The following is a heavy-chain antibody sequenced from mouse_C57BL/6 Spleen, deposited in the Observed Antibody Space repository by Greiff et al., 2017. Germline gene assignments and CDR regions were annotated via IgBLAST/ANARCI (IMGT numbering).Heavy chain of an antibody. D-gene: IGHD2-3*01. CDR3: ARNGDGYSAWFAY. J-gene: IGHJ3*01. Sequence: QVQLQQPGAELVKPGASVKLSCKASGYTFTSYWMQWVKQRPGQGLEWIGEIDPSDSYTNYNQKFKGKATLTVDTSSSTAYMQLSSLTSEDSAVYYCARNGDGYSAWFAYWGQGTLVTVSA. V-gene: IGHV1-50*01. CDR2: IDPSDSYT. CDR1: GYTFTSYW.